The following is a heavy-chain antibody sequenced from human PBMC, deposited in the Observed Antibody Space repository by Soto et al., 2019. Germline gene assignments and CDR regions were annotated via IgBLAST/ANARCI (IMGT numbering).Heavy chain of an antibody. Sequence: QVQLVESGGGVVPPGGSLRLSCSTSGFTFDIFGMQWVRQAPGKGLEWVAIIWFDGTSKYHADSVEGRFTISRDNSKNTLYLQMTSLRAEDTAMYYCARGRESYSSGWLEPAVWGQGTLVTVSS. CDR1: GFTFDIFG. J-gene: IGHJ4*02. V-gene: IGHV3-33*01. CDR2: IWFDGTSK. D-gene: IGHD6-19*01. CDR3: ARGRESYSSGWLEPAV.